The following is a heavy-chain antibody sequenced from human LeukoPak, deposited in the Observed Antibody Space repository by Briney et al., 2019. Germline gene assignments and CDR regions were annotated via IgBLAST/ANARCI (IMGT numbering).Heavy chain of an antibody. Sequence: GRSLRLSCAASGFTFSSYGMHWVRQAPGKGLEWVAVIWYDGSNKYYADSVKGRFTISRDNSKNTLYLQINSLRAEDTAVYYCARSFYELGSGYKELDYWGQGTLVTVSS. V-gene: IGHV3-33*01. CDR3: ARSFYELGSGYKELDY. J-gene: IGHJ4*02. CDR2: IWYDGSNK. D-gene: IGHD3-3*01. CDR1: GFTFSSYG.